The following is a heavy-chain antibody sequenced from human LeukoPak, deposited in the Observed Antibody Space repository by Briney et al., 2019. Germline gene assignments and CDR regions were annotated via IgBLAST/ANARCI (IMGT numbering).Heavy chain of an antibody. CDR3: ARGMARVPFDY. CDR2: IYHSGST. J-gene: IGHJ4*02. CDR1: GGSISSSSYY. Sequence: SETLSLTCTVSGGSISSSSYYWGWIRQPPGKGLEWIGEIYHSGSTNYNPSLKSRVTISVDKSKNQFSLKLSSVTAADTAVYYCARGMARVPFDYWGQGTLVTVSS. V-gene: IGHV4-39*07. D-gene: IGHD3-10*01.